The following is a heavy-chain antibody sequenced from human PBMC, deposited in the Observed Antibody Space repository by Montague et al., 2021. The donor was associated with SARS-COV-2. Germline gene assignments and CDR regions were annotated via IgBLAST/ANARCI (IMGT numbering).Heavy chain of an antibody. Sequence: SLRLSCAASGFTFSNSAMNWVRQAPGKGLEWVSGSSGSDGGTHXXXSXXXRFTISRDSSKNVLYLQMNSLRAEDTALYYCAKDSYYYGLGYGMDVWGQGTTVTVSS. CDR2: SSGSDGGT. D-gene: IGHD3-10*01. CDR3: AKDSYYYGLGYGMDV. J-gene: IGHJ6*02. CDR1: GFTFSNSA. V-gene: IGHV3-23*01.